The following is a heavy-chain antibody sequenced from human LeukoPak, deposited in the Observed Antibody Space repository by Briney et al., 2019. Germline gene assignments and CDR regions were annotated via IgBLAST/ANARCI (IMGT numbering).Heavy chain of an antibody. J-gene: IGHJ5*02. V-gene: IGHV1-2*06. CDR3: ARDHRLRLGELSLEYNWFDP. CDR1: GYTFTGYY. CDR2: INPNSGGT. D-gene: IGHD3-16*02. Sequence: GASVKVSCKASGYTFTGYYMHWVRQAPGQGLEWMGRINPNSGGTNYAQKFQGRVTMTRDTSISTDYVELSRLRSDDTAVYYCARDHRLRLGELSLEYNWFDPWGQGTLVTVSS.